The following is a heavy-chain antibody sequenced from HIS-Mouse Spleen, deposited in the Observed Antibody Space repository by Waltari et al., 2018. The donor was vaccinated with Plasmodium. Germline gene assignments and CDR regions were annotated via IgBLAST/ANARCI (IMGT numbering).Heavy chain of an antibody. CDR1: GFSLSTSGLC. Sequence: QVTLRESGPALVKPTQTLTLTCTFSGFSLSTSGLCVGWTRPPPGKALAWLARIDWDDDKYYSTSLKTRLTISKDTSKNQVVLTMTNMDPVDTATYYCARTTYSSSSAKYYYYGMDVWGQGTTVTVSS. D-gene: IGHD6-6*01. J-gene: IGHJ6*02. CDR2: IDWDDDK. V-gene: IGHV2-70*15. CDR3: ARTTYSSSSAKYYYYGMDV.